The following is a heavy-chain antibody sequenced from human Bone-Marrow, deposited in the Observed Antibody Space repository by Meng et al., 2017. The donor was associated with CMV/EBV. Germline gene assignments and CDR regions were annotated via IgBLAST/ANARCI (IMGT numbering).Heavy chain of an antibody. V-gene: IGHV3-53*01. CDR2: IYRDGST. CDR3: ASYGSFPLDV. J-gene: IGHJ6*02. Sequence: GESLKISCADSGFAVSSNYMTWVRQVPGKGLEWVSLIYRDGSTFYLDSVKGRFTISRDDSKNTVYLQMNSLRAEDTAVYYCASYGSFPLDVWGQGTTVTFSS. CDR1: GFAVSSNY. D-gene: IGHD6-19*01.